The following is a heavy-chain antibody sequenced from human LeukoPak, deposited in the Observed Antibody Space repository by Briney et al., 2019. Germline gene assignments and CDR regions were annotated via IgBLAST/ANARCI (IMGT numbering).Heavy chain of an antibody. J-gene: IGHJ4*02. CDR3: ARGRAVAGTMVPIDY. Sequence: SETLSLTCAVYGGSFSGYYWSRIRQPPGKGLEWIGEINHSGSTNYNPSLKSRVTISVDTSKNQFSLKLSSVTAADTAVYYCARGRAVAGTMVPIDYWGQGTLVTVSS. V-gene: IGHV4-34*01. CDR2: INHSGST. D-gene: IGHD6-19*01. CDR1: GGSFSGYY.